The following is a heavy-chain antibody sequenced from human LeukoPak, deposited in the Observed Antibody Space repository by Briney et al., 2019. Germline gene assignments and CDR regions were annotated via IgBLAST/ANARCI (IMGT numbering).Heavy chain of an antibody. CDR3: VRGLLEWLRLETYYFDY. J-gene: IGHJ4*02. V-gene: IGHV3-7*01. CDR2: IRKDGSEK. D-gene: IGHD3-3*01. Sequence: PGGSLRLSCAASGFSLSSYWMSWVRQAPGKGLEWVANIRKDGSEKYYVDSVKGRFSISRDNAKNSLYLQMNSLTADDTATYYCVRGLLEWLRLETYYFDYWGQGTLVTVSS. CDR1: GFSLSSYW.